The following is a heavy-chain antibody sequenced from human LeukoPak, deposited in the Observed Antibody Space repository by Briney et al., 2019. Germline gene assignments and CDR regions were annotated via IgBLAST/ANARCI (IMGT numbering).Heavy chain of an antibody. J-gene: IGHJ6*02. CDR1: GFSFSTHS. D-gene: IGHD6-13*01. Sequence: GGSLRLSCAASGFSFSTHSMSWVRQVPGKGLEWVSAISGSGGSTYYADSVKGRFTISRDNSKNTLYLQMNSLRAEDTAVYYCARDRGREQPSIAAAGRYYYGMDVWGQGTTVTVSS. V-gene: IGHV3-23*01. CDR2: ISGSGGST. CDR3: ARDRGREQPSIAAAGRYYYGMDV.